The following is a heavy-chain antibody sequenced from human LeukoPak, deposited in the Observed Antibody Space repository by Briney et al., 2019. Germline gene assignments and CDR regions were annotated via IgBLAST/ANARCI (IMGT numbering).Heavy chain of an antibody. CDR1: GGSISSYY. CDR2: IYYSGST. D-gene: IGHD1-20*01. Sequence: SETLSLTCTVSGGSISSYYWSWIRQPPGKGLEWIGYIYYSGSTNYNPSLKSRVAISVDTFKNQFSLKLSSVTAADTAVYYCARVLVYNWNYYGYGMDVWGQGTTVTVSS. CDR3: ARVLVYNWNYYGYGMDV. V-gene: IGHV4-59*01. J-gene: IGHJ6*02.